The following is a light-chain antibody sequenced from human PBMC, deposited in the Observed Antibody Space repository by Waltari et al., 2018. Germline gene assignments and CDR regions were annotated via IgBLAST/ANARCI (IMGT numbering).Light chain of an antibody. CDR3: RFWPSNVWV. J-gene: IGLJ2*01. CDR1: SDIHVGDFN. CDR2: YMSDSEK. V-gene: IGLV5-37*01. Sequence: QPVLTQPPSSPASPGVSARLTCTLPSDIHVGDFNIYWYQQRPGSPPRFPLSYMSDSEKAQGSGLPSRFSGSKDTSANAGNMLIAGLQSEDVAVYYCRFWPSNVWVYGGGTNVTIL.